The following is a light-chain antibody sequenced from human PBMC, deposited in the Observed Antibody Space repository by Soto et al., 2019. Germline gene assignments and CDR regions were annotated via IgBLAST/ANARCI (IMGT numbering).Light chain of an antibody. Sequence: DIQLTQSPSFLSASVGDRVTITCRASQGISSYVAWYQQRPGKAPKLLIYGASTLQSGVPSRFSGGGSGTEFTLTINLQPDDFATYYCQQFRSYPPTFGPGTKVDI. CDR3: QQFRSYPPT. CDR1: QGISSY. CDR2: GAS. V-gene: IGKV1-9*01. J-gene: IGKJ3*01.